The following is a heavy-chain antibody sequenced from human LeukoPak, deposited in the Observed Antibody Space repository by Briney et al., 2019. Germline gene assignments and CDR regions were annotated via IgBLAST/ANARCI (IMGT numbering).Heavy chain of an antibody. CDR1: GYDFSGYT. J-gene: IGHJ3*02. CDR2: ISKSSALK. D-gene: IGHD3-22*01. CDR3: AREIYHDSSGYRAFDI. Sequence: PGGSLRLSCVASGYDFSGYTFTWVRQAPGKGLEYVSSISKSSALKYYADSVKGRFTISRDNAKNSLYLQMNSLRAEDTAVYYCAREIYHDSSGYRAFDIWGQGTMVTVSS. V-gene: IGHV3-21*01.